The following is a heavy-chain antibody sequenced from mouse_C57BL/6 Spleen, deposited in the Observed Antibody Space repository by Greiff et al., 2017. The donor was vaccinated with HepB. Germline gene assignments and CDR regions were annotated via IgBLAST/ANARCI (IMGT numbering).Heavy chain of an antibody. CDR2: NYWDYDK. CDR3: PRRGYCNYWYFDV. D-gene: IGHD3-1*01. Sequence: QVQLQESGPGILQSSQTLSLSCSFSGFSLSTSGMGLSWIRQPSGNGLEWRAHNYWDYDKSYNPSLKSRLTISKDTSRNQVFLQITSVYTADTATYDCPRRGYCNYWYFDVWGTGTTVTVSS. CDR1: GFSLSTSGMG. V-gene: IGHV8-12*01. J-gene: IGHJ1*03.